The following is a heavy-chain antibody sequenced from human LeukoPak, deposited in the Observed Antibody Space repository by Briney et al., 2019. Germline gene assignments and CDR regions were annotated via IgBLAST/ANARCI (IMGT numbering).Heavy chain of an antibody. V-gene: IGHV4-4*02. CDR3: ARGARAGYNLEPFDY. CDR2: IYYSGST. CDR1: GGSISRTTW. D-gene: IGHD5-24*01. Sequence: PSETLSLACAVSGGSISRTTWWSWVRQPPGKGLEWIGYIYYSGSTKYNPSLRSRVTISVDTSKNQFSLKLSSVTAADMAVYYCARGARAGYNLEPFDYWGQGTLVTVSS. J-gene: IGHJ4*02.